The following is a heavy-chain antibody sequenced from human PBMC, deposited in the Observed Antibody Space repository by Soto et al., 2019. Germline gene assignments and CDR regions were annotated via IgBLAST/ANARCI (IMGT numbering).Heavy chain of an antibody. CDR3: ARDHVWSGYYLDY. V-gene: IGHV4-34*01. Sequence: PSETLSLTCAVFGGSVNSGNYYWSWIRQPPGKGLEWIGEISHSGSTNYNPSLKSRVTISVDTSKNQFSLKLSSVTAADTAVYYCARDHVWSGYYLDYWGQGTLVTVSS. D-gene: IGHD3-3*02. CDR2: ISHSGST. J-gene: IGHJ4*02. CDR1: GGSVNSGNYY.